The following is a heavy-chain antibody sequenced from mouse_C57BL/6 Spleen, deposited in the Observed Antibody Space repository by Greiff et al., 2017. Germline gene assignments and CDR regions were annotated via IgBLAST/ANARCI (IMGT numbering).Heavy chain of an antibody. CDR2: ISGGGGNT. V-gene: IGHV5-9*01. CDR3: ARQVGPAWFAY. J-gene: IGHJ3*01. Sequence: EVKLMESGGGLVKPGGSLKLSCAASGFTFSSYTMSWVRQTPEKRLEWVATISGGGGNTYYPDSVKGRFTISIDNAKNTLYLQMSSLRSEDTALYYCARQVGPAWFAYWGQGTLVTVSA. CDR1: GFTFSSYT.